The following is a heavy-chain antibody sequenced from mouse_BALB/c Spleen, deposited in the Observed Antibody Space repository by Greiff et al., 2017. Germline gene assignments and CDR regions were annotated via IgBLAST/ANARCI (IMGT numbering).Heavy chain of an antibody. CDR3: ARNYYDYDGGYYYAMDY. Sequence: EVNVVESGAELVKPGASVKLSCTASGFNIKDTYMHWVKQRPEQGLEWIGRIDPANGNTKYDPKFQGKATITADTSSNTAYLQLSSLTSEDTAVYYCARNYYDYDGGYYYAMDYWGQGTSVTVSS. J-gene: IGHJ4*01. D-gene: IGHD2-4*01. V-gene: IGHV14-3*02. CDR1: GFNIKDTY. CDR2: IDPANGNT.